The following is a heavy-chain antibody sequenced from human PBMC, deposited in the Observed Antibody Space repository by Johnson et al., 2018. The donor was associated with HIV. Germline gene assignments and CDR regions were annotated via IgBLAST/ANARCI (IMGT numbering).Heavy chain of an antibody. CDR1: GFTFSNYW. V-gene: IGHV3-7*02. CDR3: ATDGPCSTSWYCTFDI. D-gene: IGHD6-13*01. CDR2: IKEDGNDE. Sequence: VQLVESGGGLVQPGGSLRLSCIASGFTFSNYWMSWVRQAPGKGLEWVANIKEDGNDEYYVDSLRGRFTIYRDNAKNSMYLQMNSLRADDTAGYYCATDGPCSTSWYCTFDIWGQGTMVTVSS. J-gene: IGHJ3*02.